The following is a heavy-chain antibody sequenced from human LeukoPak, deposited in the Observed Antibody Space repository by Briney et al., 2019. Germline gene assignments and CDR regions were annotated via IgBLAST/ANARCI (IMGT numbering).Heavy chain of an antibody. D-gene: IGHD3-3*01. CDR2: INHSGST. CDR1: GGSFSGYY. Sequence: SETLSLTCAVYGGSFSGYYWSWIRQPPGKGLEWTGEINHSGSTNYNPSLKSRVTISVDTSKNQFSLKLSSVTAADTAVYYCARGRNTYYDFWSGYYTGRVFDYWGQGTLVTVSS. J-gene: IGHJ4*02. CDR3: ARGRNTYYDFWSGYYTGRVFDY. V-gene: IGHV4-34*01.